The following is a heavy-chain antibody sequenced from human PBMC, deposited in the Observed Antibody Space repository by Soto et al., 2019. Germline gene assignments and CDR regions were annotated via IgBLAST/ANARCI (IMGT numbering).Heavy chain of an antibody. CDR2: IVGDASST. D-gene: IGHD3-3*01. CDR1: GFTFSTYA. V-gene: IGHV3-23*01. J-gene: IGHJ4*02. Sequence: EVQLLESGGGLVQPGGSLRLSCAASGFTFSTYAMNWGRQAPGRGLEWLSVIVGDASSTDYADSVKGRFIISRDNSKNTLYLQMNYLRADDTAVYYCAKDLRPDGRYDLDYWGQGTLVTVSP. CDR3: AKDLRPDGRYDLDY.